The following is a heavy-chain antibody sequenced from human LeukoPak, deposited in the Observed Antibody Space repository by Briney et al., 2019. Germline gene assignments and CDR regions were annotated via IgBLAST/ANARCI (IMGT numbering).Heavy chain of an antibody. Sequence: SQTLSLTCTVSGGSISSGGYYWSWIRQHPGKGLEWIGYIYYSGSTYYNPSLKSRVTISVDTSKNQFSLKLSSVTAADTAVYYCARLMNYLDAFDIWGQGTMVTVSS. CDR1: GGSISSGGYY. CDR3: ARLMNYLDAFDI. CDR2: IYYSGST. V-gene: IGHV4-31*03. D-gene: IGHD1-7*01. J-gene: IGHJ3*02.